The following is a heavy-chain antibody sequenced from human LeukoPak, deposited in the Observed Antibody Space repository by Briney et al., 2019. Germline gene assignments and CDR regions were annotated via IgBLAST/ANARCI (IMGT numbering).Heavy chain of an antibody. CDR2: ISSSSSTI. D-gene: IGHD1-1*01. CDR3: ASGPGGAWDYYMDG. CDR1: GFTFTTYS. Sequence: GGSLRLSCAASGFTFTTYSMNWVRQAPGKGLEWVSYISSSSSTIYYADSVKGRFTISRDNAKNSLYLQMNNLGAEDTAVYYCASGPGGAWDYYMDGWGKGTTVAVSS. J-gene: IGHJ6*03. V-gene: IGHV3-48*01.